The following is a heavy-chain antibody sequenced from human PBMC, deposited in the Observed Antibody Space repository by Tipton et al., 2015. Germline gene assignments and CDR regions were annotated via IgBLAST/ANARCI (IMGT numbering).Heavy chain of an antibody. V-gene: IGHV3-7*05. CDR1: GFTFNLYS. CDR2: INEDGSET. Sequence: SLRLSCVGSGFTFNLYSMSWVRQFPGKGLEWVATINEDGSETHYLDSVKGRFTISRDNAKNSLYMQMNSLRAEDTALYYCGKDEKRRYYDSSGYVDYWGQGTLVTVSS. J-gene: IGHJ4*02. D-gene: IGHD3-22*01. CDR3: GKDEKRRYYDSSGYVDY.